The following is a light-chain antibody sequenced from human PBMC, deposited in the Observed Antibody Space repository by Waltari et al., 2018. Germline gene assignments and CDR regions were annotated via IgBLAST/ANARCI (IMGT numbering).Light chain of an antibody. CDR2: YDT. CDR1: NLEYKN. CDR3: QVWDGADHPAVV. Sequence: SYVLTQPPSVSVAPGETASITCGGNNLEYKNVHWYQPTPGQPPVLVIFYDTDRPSGVPGRFSGFSCQNTAPLSISRVEAEDEAVYYCQVWDGADHPAVVFGGGTKLTVL. J-gene: IGLJ2*01. V-gene: IGLV3-21*04.